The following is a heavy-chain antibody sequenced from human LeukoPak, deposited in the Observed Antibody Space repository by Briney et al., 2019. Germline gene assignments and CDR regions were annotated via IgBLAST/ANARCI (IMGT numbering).Heavy chain of an antibody. CDR2: IWYDGSNK. J-gene: IGHJ3*02. CDR3: AIDSIAVAGTFFGSEAFDI. D-gene: IGHD6-19*01. Sequence: PGRSLRLSCAASGFTFSSYGMHWVRQAPDKGLEWVAVIWYDGSNKYYADSVKGRFTISRDNSKNTLYLQMNSLRAEDTAVYYCAIDSIAVAGTFFGSEAFDIWGQGTMVTVSS. CDR1: GFTFSSYG. V-gene: IGHV3-33*01.